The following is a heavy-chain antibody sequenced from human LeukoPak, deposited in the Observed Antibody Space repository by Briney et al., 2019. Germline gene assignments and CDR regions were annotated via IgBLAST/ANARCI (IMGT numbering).Heavy chain of an antibody. J-gene: IGHJ4*02. CDR1: GGSLSAYY. D-gene: IGHD5-12*01. CDR2: VYHSGRT. V-gene: IGHV4-59*01. CDR3: ATASRLYSGYDWPGDY. Sequence: SETLSLTCTVSGGSLSAYYWNWIRQTPGKGLEWIGYVYHSGRTYYNPSLKGRLTMSVDTSMNQFSLRLNSVTAADTAVYYCATASRLYSGYDWPGDYWGQGTLVTVSS.